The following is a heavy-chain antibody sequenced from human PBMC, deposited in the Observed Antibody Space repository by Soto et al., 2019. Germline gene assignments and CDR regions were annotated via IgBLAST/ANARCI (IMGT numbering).Heavy chain of an antibody. V-gene: IGHV3-23*01. J-gene: IGHJ5*01. D-gene: IGHD5-12*01. Sequence: GGSLRLSCAASGFPFSSYAMSWVHQAPGQGLEWVSAISGDGGTTYHADSVMGRFTVSRDNSENTLYLQMNSLRAEDTAVYYCAKDRGYSGYDNWFDSWGQGTLVTVSS. CDR2: ISGDGGTT. CDR3: AKDRGYSGYDNWFDS. CDR1: GFPFSSYA.